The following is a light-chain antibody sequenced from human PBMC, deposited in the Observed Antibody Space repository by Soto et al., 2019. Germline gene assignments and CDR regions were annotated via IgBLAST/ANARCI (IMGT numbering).Light chain of an antibody. J-gene: IGKJ1*01. CDR2: KAS. Sequence: DIKMTQSPSTLSGSVGDRVTITCRASQTISSWLAWYQQKPGKAPKLLIYKASTLKSGVPSRFSGSGSGTDFTLTISYLQSEDFGTYYCQQFYNYPRTFGQGTMVDIK. V-gene: IGKV1-5*03. CDR1: QTISSW. CDR3: QQFYNYPRT.